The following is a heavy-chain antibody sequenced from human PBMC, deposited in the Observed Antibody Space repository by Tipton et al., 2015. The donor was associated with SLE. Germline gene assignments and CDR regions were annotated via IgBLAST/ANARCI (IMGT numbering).Heavy chain of an antibody. V-gene: IGHV4-59*01. CDR2: IYYSGST. Sequence: TLSLTCTVSGGSISSYYWSWIRQPPGKGLEWIGYIYYSGSTDYNPSLKSRVTISVDTSKNQFSLKLNSVTAADTAVYYCARLEYCSGGSCQHDYWGQGTLVTVSS. J-gene: IGHJ4*02. CDR1: GGSISSYY. CDR3: ARLEYCSGGSCQHDY. D-gene: IGHD2-15*01.